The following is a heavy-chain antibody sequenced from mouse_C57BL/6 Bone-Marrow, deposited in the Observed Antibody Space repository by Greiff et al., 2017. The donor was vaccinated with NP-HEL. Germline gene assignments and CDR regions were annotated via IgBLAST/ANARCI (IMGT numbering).Heavy chain of an antibody. CDR3: ASTNGTGYAMDY. CDR2: IYLGNGYT. V-gene: IGHV1-58*01. Sequence: EVQLQESGAELVRPGSSVKMSCKTSGYTFTSYGINWVKQRPGQGLEWIGYIYLGNGYTEYNEKFKGKATLTSDTSSSTAYMQLSSLTSEDSAIYFCASTNGTGYAMDYWGQGTSVTVSS. CDR1: GYTFTSYG. J-gene: IGHJ4*01. D-gene: IGHD4-1*02.